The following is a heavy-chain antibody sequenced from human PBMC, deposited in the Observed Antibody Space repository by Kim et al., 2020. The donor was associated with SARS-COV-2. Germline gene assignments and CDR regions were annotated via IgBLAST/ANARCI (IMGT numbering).Heavy chain of an antibody. CDR1: GYTFTSYA. D-gene: IGHD2-15*01. CDR3: ARECCGGGSCYY. J-gene: IGHJ6*03. CDR2: INPNTGNP. V-gene: IGHV7-4-1*02. Sequence: ASVKVSCKASGYTFTSYAMSWVRQAPGQGLEWMGWINPNTGNPTYAQSFQGRVVFSSDTSASTAYLQLSSLKSEDTAVYYCARECCGGGSCYY.